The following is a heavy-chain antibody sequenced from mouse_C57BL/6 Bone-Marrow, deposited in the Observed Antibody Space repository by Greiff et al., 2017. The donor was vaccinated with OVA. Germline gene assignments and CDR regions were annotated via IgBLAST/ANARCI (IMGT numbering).Heavy chain of an antibody. V-gene: IGHV5-16*01. Sequence: EVQLVESEGGLVQPGSSMKLSCTASGFTFSDYYMAWVRQVPEKGLEWVANINYDGSSTYYLGSLKSRFTISRDNAKNILYLQMSSLKSEDTAAYYCARYYYGAFAYWGQGTLVTVSA. CDR3: ARYYYGAFAY. CDR2: INYDGSST. J-gene: IGHJ3*01. CDR1: GFTFSDYY. D-gene: IGHD1-1*01.